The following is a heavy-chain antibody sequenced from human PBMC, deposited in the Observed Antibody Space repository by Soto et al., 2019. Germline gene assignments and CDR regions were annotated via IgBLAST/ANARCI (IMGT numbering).Heavy chain of an antibody. CDR2: IKQDGSEK. J-gene: IGHJ5*02. Sequence: GGSLRLSCAASGFTFSSYWMSWVRQAPGKGLEWVANIKQDGSEKYYVDSVKGRFTISRDNAKNSLYLQMNSLRAEDTAVYYCARVSFFRGRNNWFDPWGQGTLVTV. CDR3: ARVSFFRGRNNWFDP. D-gene: IGHD1-26*01. CDR1: GFTFSSYW. V-gene: IGHV3-7*01.